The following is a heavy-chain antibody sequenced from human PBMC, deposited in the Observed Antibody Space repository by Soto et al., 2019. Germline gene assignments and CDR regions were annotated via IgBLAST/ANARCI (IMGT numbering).Heavy chain of an antibody. J-gene: IGHJ4*02. V-gene: IGHV4-39*01. CDR2: IHYSGST. CDR3: ARRHNQAAYDKPICVP. Sequence: SVLISLTCDVAGGSISLWSDYCCRIRQPPGNGLEWIGNIHYSGSTKYNPSLKSRLNISVDTSKNQFSLKLSSVTAADTAIYYCARRHNQAAYDKPICVPWGQGTQVTVSS. D-gene: IGHD3-9*01. CDR1: GGSISLWSDY.